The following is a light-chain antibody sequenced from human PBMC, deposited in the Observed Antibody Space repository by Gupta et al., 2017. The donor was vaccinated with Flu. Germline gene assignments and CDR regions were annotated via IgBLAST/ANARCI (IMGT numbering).Light chain of an antibody. CDR3: AAWDESLNKWV. V-gene: IGLV1-44*01. CDR1: SSNIGSNT. CDR2: VND. Sequence: QSVLTQPPSASGTPGQRVTISCSGSSSNIGSNTVSWYQQLPRAAPKLLICVNDQRPSGVPDRFYASKSGTSASLAISGLQAEDEADYSCAAWDESLNKWVFGGGTKLTVL. J-gene: IGLJ3*02.